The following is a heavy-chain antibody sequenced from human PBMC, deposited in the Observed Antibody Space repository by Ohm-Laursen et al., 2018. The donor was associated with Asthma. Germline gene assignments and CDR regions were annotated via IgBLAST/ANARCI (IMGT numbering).Heavy chain of an antibody. J-gene: IGHJ4*02. CDR2: INSVFGGT. CDR3: ARKAGSCISRTCYSLDF. Sequence: SVKVSCKSLGGTFNTYVIGWVRQAPGQGLEWMGGINSVFGGTTYPQKFQGRVTITADESRSTVYLELSSLRSEDTAVYYCARKAGSCISRTCYSLDFWGQGTLVTVSS. V-gene: IGHV1-69*13. D-gene: IGHD2-15*01. CDR1: GGTFNTYV.